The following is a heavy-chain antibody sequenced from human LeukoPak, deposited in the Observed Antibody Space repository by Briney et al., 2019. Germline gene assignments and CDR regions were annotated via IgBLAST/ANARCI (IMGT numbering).Heavy chain of an antibody. CDR1: GFTFSTCA. J-gene: IGHJ4*02. Sequence: GGSLRLPCAASGFTFSTCAMHWVRQAPGKGLEWVTFIRSDGINKYYADSVKGRFTISRDNSKNTLYLQMNSLRDEDTAVYYCAKGRPGAGKWHLHYWGQGSLVTVSS. CDR2: IRSDGINK. CDR3: AKGRPGAGKWHLHY. V-gene: IGHV3-30*02. D-gene: IGHD2-8*01.